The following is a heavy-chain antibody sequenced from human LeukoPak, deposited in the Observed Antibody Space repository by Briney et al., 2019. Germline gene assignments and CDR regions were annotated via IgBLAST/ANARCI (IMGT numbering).Heavy chain of an antibody. J-gene: IGHJ4*02. CDR1: GFAFSSDA. CDR3: AGWSIAAAGTGDY. V-gene: IGHV3-23*01. CDR2: ISGSGGST. Sequence: PGGSLRLSCAASGFAFSSDAMSWVRQAPGKGLEWVSAISGSGGSTYYADSVKGRFTISRDNSKNTLYLQMNSLRAEDTAVYYCAGWSIAAAGTGDYWGQGTLVTVSS. D-gene: IGHD6-13*01.